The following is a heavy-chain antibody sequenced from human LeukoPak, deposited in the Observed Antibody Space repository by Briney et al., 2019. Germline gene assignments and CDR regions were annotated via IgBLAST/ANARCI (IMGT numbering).Heavy chain of an antibody. J-gene: IGHJ6*03. CDR1: GGSFSGYY. CDR3: ARMRTTYAIVVVVAATQNYYYYMDV. Sequence: SETLSLTCALYGGSFSGYYWSWIRQPPGKGLEWIGEINHSGSTNYNPSLKSRVTISVDTSKNQFSLKLSSVTAADTAVYYCARMRTTYAIVVVVAATQNYYYYMDVWGKGTTFTVSS. CDR2: INHSGST. V-gene: IGHV4-34*01. D-gene: IGHD2-15*01.